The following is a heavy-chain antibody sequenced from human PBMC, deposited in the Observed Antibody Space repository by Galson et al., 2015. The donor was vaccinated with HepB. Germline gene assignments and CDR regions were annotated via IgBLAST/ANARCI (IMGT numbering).Heavy chain of an antibody. CDR2: IETKGSNYAT. CDR3: AREQRFLESLHQGPIGLPPGTLLQEHL. J-gene: IGHJ6*01. Sequence: SLRLSCAGSGFTFSGSTIHWVRQTSGKGLEWVGRIETKGSNYATAYVASVKGRFTISRDDSKNTAYLQMHSLRSDGTAILPCAREQRFLESLHQGPIGLPPGTLLQEHLWG. V-gene: IGHV3-73*01. D-gene: IGHD3-3*01. CDR1: GFTFSGST.